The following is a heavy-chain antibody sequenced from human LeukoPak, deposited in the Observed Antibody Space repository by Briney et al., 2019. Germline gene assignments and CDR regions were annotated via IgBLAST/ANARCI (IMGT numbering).Heavy chain of an antibody. J-gene: IGHJ6*03. V-gene: IGHV4-4*02. CDR2: FSLGGGT. D-gene: IGHD3-10*01. Sequence: SGTLSLTCAVSSGSISSDYWWSWVRQPPGKGLEWIAEFSLGGGTTYNPSLKSRVIVSVDKSKNQFSLNLTSVTAADTAIYYCARVFGESWYFYMDVWGKGTTVTISS. CDR3: ARVFGESWYFYMDV. CDR1: SGSISSDYW.